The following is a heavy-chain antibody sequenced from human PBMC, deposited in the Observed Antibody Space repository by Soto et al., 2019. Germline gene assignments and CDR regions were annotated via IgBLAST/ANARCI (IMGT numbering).Heavy chain of an antibody. V-gene: IGHV4-34*01. Sequence: SETLSLTCAVYGGSFSGYFWTWIRQSPGKGLQWIGEISHSGRTNYNTSLNARVTISIDTSNEQFSLTLTSVTVADTAVYYCARGPGYYTTTSCRRGYVYWGQGTLVTVPQ. CDR2: ISHSGRT. CDR3: ARGPGYYTTTSCRRGYVY. CDR1: GGSFSGYF. J-gene: IGHJ4*02. D-gene: IGHD2-2*01.